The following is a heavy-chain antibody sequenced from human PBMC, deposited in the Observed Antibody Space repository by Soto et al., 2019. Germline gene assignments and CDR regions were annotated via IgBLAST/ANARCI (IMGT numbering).Heavy chain of an antibody. V-gene: IGHV4-34*01. CDR2: INHSGST. J-gene: IGHJ6*02. CDR3: ARDHRPSSGASCYFLPLNYYYYGMDV. CDR1: GGSFSGYY. Sequence: PSETLSLTCAVYGGSFSGYYWSWIRQPPGKGLEWIGEINHSGSTNYNPSLKSRVTISVDTSKNQFSLKLSSVTAADTAVYYCARDHRPSSGASCYFLPLNYYYYGMDVWRPVHTVAASS. D-gene: IGHD2-15*01.